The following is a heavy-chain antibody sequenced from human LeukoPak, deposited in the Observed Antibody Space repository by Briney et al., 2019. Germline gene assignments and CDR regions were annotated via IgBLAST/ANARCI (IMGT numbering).Heavy chain of an antibody. V-gene: IGHV4-59*08. Sequence: SETLSLTCTVSGGSISSYYWSWTRQPPGKGLEWIGYIYYSGSTNYNPSLKSRVTISVDTSKNQFSLKLSSVTAADTAVYYCARSVEMATIPFDYWGQGTLVTVPS. CDR2: IYYSGST. CDR1: GGSISSYY. CDR3: ARSVEMATIPFDY. D-gene: IGHD5-24*01. J-gene: IGHJ4*02.